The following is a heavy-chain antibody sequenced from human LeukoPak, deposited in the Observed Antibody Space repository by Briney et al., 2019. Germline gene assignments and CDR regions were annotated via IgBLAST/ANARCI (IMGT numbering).Heavy chain of an antibody. D-gene: IGHD4-23*01. V-gene: IGHV3-48*01. Sequence: GGSLRLSCAASGFTFSSYSMNWVRQAPGKGLEWVSYISSSSTIYYADSVKGRFTISRDNAKNSLYLQMNSLRAEDTAVYYCARDSQSTVVRGDFDYWGQGTLATVSS. CDR2: ISSSSTI. J-gene: IGHJ4*02. CDR3: ARDSQSTVVRGDFDY. CDR1: GFTFSSYS.